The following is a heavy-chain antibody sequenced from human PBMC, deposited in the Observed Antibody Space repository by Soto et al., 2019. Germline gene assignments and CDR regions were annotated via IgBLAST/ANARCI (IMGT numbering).Heavy chain of an antibody. J-gene: IGHJ3*02. CDR3: ARGLSDIVVVVAATRGVAFDI. D-gene: IGHD2-15*01. CDR1: GGSFSGYY. CDR2: INHSGST. V-gene: IGHV4-34*01. Sequence: QVQLQQWGAGLLKPSETLSLTCAVYGGSFSGYYWSWIRQPPGKGLEWIGEINHSGSTNYNPSLKSRVTLSVDTSKNQFSLKLSSVTAADTAVYYCARGLSDIVVVVAATRGVAFDIWGQGTMVTVSS.